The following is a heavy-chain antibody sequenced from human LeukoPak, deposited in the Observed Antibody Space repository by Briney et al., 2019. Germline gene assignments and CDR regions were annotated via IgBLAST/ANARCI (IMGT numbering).Heavy chain of an antibody. CDR1: GFTFSSYA. CDR3: AKNFLSGYDFWSGYFADY. V-gene: IGHV3-23*01. D-gene: IGHD3-3*01. J-gene: IGHJ4*02. CDR2: IICSGGST. Sequence: PGGSLRLSCAASGFTFSSYAMSWVRQAPGKGLEGVSAIICSGGSTYYADSVKGRFTISRDNSKNTLYLQMNSLRAEDTAVYYCAKNFLSGYDFWSGYFADYWGQGTLVTVSS.